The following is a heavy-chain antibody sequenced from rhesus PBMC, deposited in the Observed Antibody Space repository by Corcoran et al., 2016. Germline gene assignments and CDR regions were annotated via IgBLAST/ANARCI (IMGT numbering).Heavy chain of an antibody. D-gene: IGHD6-25*01. V-gene: IGHV3S16*01. Sequence: EVQLVETGGGLVQPGGSLRLSCAASGFTFSSYAMRWVRQDPGKGLEWVSSISSARSYIYYADSVKGRFTISRDNAKNSLSLQRNSLRAEDTAVYYCTIQKGGVAADWGQGVLVTVSS. CDR1: GFTFSSYA. CDR2: ISSARSYI. CDR3: TIQKGGVAAD. J-gene: IGHJ4*01.